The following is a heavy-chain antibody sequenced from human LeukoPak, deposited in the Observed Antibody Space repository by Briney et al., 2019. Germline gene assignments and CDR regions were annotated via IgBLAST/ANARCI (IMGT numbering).Heavy chain of an antibody. J-gene: IGHJ6*02. CDR2: ISYDGSNK. D-gene: IGHD5-12*01. V-gene: IGHV3-30-3*01. CDR3: ARSGLSGYDWVYYYGMDV. CDR1: VFTFSSYA. Sequence: PGRSLRLSCAASVFTFSSYAMHWVRQAPGKGLEWVAVISYDGSNKYYVDSVKGRFTISRDNSKNTLYLQMNSLRAEDTAVYYCARSGLSGYDWVYYYGMDVWGQGTTVTVSS.